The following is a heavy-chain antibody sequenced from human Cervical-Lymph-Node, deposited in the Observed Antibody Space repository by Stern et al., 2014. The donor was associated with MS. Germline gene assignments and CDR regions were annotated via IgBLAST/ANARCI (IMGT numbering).Heavy chain of an antibody. D-gene: IGHD6-6*01. CDR2: INHNGGST. CDR3: ARDRIAARLCFDP. J-gene: IGHJ5*02. CDR1: GYTFTSYY. Sequence: EQLEESGGEVKKPGASVKVSCKASGYTFTSYYMHWVRQAPGQGLEWMGIINHNGGSTSYAKKFKGRVTMTRDTSTSPLYMELSSLRSEDTAVYYCARDRIAARLCFDPWGQGTLVTVSS. V-gene: IGHV1-46*01.